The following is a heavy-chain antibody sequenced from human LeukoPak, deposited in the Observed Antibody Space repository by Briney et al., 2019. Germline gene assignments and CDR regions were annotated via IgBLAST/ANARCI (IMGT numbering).Heavy chain of an antibody. CDR1: GFTFSSYG. Sequence: GGSLRLSCAASGFTFSSYGMHWVRQAPGKGLEWVTFIRYDGSNKYYADSVQGRFTISRDNFQNTLYLQMNSLRAEDTAVYYCARVGGAARRDAFDIWGQGTMVTVSS. J-gene: IGHJ3*02. D-gene: IGHD6-6*01. V-gene: IGHV3-30*02. CDR3: ARVGGAARRDAFDI. CDR2: IRYDGSNK.